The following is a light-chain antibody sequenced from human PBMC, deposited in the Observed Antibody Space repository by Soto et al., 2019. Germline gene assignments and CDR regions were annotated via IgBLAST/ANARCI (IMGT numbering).Light chain of an antibody. V-gene: IGKV1-9*01. J-gene: IGKJ1*01. CDR2: AAS. CDR1: QGISSY. CDR3: QQYYSYPWT. Sequence: IQLTQSPSSLSASLGDRVTITCRASQGISSYLAWYQQKPGKAPKLLIYAASTLQSGVPSRFSGSGSGTDFTLTISSLQPEDFATYYCQQYYSYPWTFGQGTKVDIK.